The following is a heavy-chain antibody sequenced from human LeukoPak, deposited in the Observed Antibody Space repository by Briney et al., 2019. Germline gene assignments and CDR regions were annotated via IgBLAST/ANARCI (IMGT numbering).Heavy chain of an antibody. CDR1: GYTFTSYG. V-gene: IGHV1-18*01. CDR2: ISAYNGST. CDR3: ARDRSRYSYGWDYFDY. Sequence: ASVKVSCKASGYTFTSYGISWVRQAPGQGLEWMGWISAYNGSTNYAQKLQGRVTMTTDTSTSTAYMELRSLRSDDTAVYYCARDRSRYSYGWDYFDYWGQGTLVTVSS. J-gene: IGHJ4*02. D-gene: IGHD5-18*01.